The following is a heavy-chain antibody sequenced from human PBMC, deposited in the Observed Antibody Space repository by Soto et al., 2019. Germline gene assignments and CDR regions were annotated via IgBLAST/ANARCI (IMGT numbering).Heavy chain of an antibody. CDR3: ARDLLAYSYGRGGYYYYYGMDV. CDR2: INAGNGNT. CDR1: GYTFTSYA. Sequence: ASVKVSCKASGYTFTSYAMHWVRQAPGQRLEWMGWINAGNGNTKYSQKFQGRVTITRDTSASTAYMELSSLRSEDTAVYYCARDLLAYSYGRGGYYYYYGMDVWGQGTTVTVSS. V-gene: IGHV1-3*01. D-gene: IGHD5-18*01. J-gene: IGHJ6*02.